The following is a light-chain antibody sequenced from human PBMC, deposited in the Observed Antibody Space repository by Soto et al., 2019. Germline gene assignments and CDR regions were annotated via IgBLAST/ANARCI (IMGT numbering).Light chain of an antibody. Sequence: QSVLTQPASVSGSAGQSITISCTGTSSDVGGYNYVSWYQQHPGKAPKLMIYDVSNRPSGISNRFSGSKSGNTASLTISGLQAEDDADYYCSSYTGSSTYLFGTGTKLTVL. J-gene: IGLJ1*01. V-gene: IGLV2-14*01. CDR1: SSDVGGYNY. CDR2: DVS. CDR3: SSYTGSSTYL.